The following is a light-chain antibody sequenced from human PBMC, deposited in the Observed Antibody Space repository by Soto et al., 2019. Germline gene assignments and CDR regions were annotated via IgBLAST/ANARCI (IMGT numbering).Light chain of an antibody. CDR1: QTISTY. V-gene: IGKV1-39*01. Sequence: DIQMTQSPSSLSASVGDRVTITGRASQTISTYLNWYQQKPGKAPNLLIYAASTLQSGVPSRFSGSGSGTDFTLTINSLQPEDFATYYCQQSHGIPYTFGQGTKLEIK. CDR2: AAS. CDR3: QQSHGIPYT. J-gene: IGKJ2*01.